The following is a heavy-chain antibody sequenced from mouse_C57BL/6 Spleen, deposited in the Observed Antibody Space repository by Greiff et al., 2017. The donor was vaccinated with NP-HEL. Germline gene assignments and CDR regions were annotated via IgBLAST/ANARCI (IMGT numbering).Heavy chain of an antibody. Sequence: VQLKESGPELVKPGASVKISCKASGYSFTDYNMNWVKQSNGKSLEWIGVINPNYGTTSYNQKFKGKATLTVDQSSSTAYMQLNSLTSEDSAVYYCARSPFFTTVVAPAAMDYWGQGTSVTVSS. D-gene: IGHD1-1*01. V-gene: IGHV1-39*01. CDR1: GYSFTDYN. CDR3: ARSPFFTTVVAPAAMDY. CDR2: INPNYGTT. J-gene: IGHJ4*01.